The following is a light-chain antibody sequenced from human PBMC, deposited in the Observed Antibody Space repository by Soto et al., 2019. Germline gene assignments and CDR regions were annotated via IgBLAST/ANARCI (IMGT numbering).Light chain of an antibody. J-gene: IGKJ1*01. CDR2: AAS. Sequence: ELVMTHSPATLSVSPGERATLSCSASQIVSDRVVWYQQKSGQAPSLLIYAASTRAAGVPARFSGSGSGTEFTLTISSLQSEDFAVYFCQQYADWPKTFGQGTKVDIK. CDR3: QQYADWPKT. CDR1: QIVSDR. V-gene: IGKV3-15*01.